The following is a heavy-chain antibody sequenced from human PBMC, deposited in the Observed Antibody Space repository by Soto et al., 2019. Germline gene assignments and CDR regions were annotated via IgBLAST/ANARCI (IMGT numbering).Heavy chain of an antibody. CDR3: TSRSSGWYFDY. Sequence: GGSLRLSCAASGFTFSSYAMNWVRQAPGKGLEWVSAISGSGGSTYYADSVKGRFTISRDNSKNTLYLQMNSLRAEDTAVYYCTSRSSGWYFDYWGKGTLVTVSS. J-gene: IGHJ4*02. CDR1: GFTFSSYA. CDR2: ISGSGGST. V-gene: IGHV3-23*01. D-gene: IGHD6-19*01.